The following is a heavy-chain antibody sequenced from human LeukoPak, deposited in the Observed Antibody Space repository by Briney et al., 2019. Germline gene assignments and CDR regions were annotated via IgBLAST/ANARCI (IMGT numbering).Heavy chain of an antibody. CDR1: GFTFSSYW. CDR3: ARPVGSSYTSRDAFDI. CDR2: INTDGSST. D-gene: IGHD6-6*01. V-gene: IGHV3-74*01. J-gene: IGHJ3*02. Sequence: GGSLRLSCAASGFTFSSYWMHWVRHAPGKGLVWVSRINTDGSSTSYADSVKGRFTISRDNAKNTLYLQMNSLRAEDTAVYYCARPVGSSYTSRDAFDIWGQGTMVTVSS.